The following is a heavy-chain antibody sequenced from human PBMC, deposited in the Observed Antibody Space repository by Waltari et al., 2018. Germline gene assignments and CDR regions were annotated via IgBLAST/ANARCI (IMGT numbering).Heavy chain of an antibody. CDR3: AREIATGSYDY. Sequence: EVPLVDSGGGLVQPGGSLRLSCAAPGFTFSSNDSICVRQAPGKVLEWVSYISSSGSTIYYADSVKGRFTISRDNAKNSLDLQMNSLRAEDTAVYYCAREIATGSYDYWGQGTLVTVSS. J-gene: IGHJ4*02. V-gene: IGHV3-48*03. CDR1: GFTFSSND. CDR2: ISSSGSTI. D-gene: IGHD3-10*01.